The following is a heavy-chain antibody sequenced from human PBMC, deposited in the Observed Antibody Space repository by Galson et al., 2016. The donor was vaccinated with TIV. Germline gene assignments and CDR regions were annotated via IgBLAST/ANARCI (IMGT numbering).Heavy chain of an antibody. Sequence: SVKVSCKASGYKFIGYHVHWVRQAPGQGLEWMGWVKPNRGDTNVAQKFRGRVTMTRDTSITTAYLELSGLRSDDTAVYYCAREFGVLTGNYLPKDFDYWGQGTLVTVSS. D-gene: IGHD3-9*01. V-gene: IGHV1-2*02. J-gene: IGHJ4*02. CDR2: VKPNRGDT. CDR1: GYKFIGYH. CDR3: AREFGVLTGNYLPKDFDY.